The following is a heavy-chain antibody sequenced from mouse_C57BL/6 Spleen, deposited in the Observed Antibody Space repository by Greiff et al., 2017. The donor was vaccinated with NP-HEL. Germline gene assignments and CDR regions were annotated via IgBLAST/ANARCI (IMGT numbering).Heavy chain of an antibody. Sequence: DVMLVESGGGLVKPGGSLKLSCAASGFTFSSYAMSWVRQTPEKRLEWVATISDGGCYTYYPDNVKGRFTSTRENDKNNLDMQMIHRKSEDTAMDYCARDSSGLFDYWGQGTPLTVSS. CDR2: ISDGGCYT. CDR3: ARDSSGLFDY. J-gene: IGHJ2*01. V-gene: IGHV5-4*01. D-gene: IGHD3-2*02. CDR1: GFTFSSYA.